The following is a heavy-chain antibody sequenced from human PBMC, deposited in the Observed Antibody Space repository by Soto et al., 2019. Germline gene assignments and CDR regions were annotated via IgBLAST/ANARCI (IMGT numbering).Heavy chain of an antibody. CDR2: TYYRSKWYN. CDR3: ARDAGIVAAGTDRYYSYYYGMDV. CDR1: EDSVSSNIAA. D-gene: IGHD6-13*01. Sequence: PSQTLSLTSAISEDSVSSNIAAWNCIRQSPSRGLDWLGRTYYRSKWYNEYAVSVKSRITINPDTSKNQFSLQLNSVTPEDTTVYLCARDAGIVAAGTDRYYSYYYGMDVWGKGPTVTVSS. V-gene: IGHV6-1*01. J-gene: IGHJ6*04.